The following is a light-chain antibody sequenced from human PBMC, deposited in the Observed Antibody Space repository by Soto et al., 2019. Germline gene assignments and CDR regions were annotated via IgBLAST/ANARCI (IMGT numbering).Light chain of an antibody. CDR1: NSDVGNYNY. CDR3: SSHTTSGTLE. V-gene: IGLV2-14*01. J-gene: IGLJ2*01. CDR2: EVT. Sequence: QSALTQPASVSGSPGQSITISCTGTNSDVGNYNYVSWYQQYPGKAPKLIIYEVTNRPSGVSNRFSGSKFGNTASLTISGLQAADEADYYCSSHTTSGTLEFGGRTKLTVL.